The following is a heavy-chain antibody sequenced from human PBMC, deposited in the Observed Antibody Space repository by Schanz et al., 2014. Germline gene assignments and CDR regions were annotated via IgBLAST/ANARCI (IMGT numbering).Heavy chain of an antibody. Sequence: QVQLVQSGADVKKPGSSVRVSCKASGGTFSRLTFSWVRQAPGQGLEWMGRIIPILGIATYAQKFQGRVTITADKSTSTAYMELTSLRSDDTAVYYCARTTFGKGKTYLGDYHYYHYMDVWGNGTTVTVSS. CDR3: ARTTFGKGKTYLGDYHYYHYMDV. D-gene: IGHD4-17*01. V-gene: IGHV1-69*02. CDR2: IIPILGIA. J-gene: IGHJ6*03. CDR1: GGTFSRLT.